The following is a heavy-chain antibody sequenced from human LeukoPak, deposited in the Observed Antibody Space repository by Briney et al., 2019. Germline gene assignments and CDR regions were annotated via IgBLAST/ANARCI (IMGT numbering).Heavy chain of an antibody. V-gene: IGHV4-59*01. Sequence: SETLSLTCTISGGSISSYYWSWIRQPPGKGLEWIGYIYYSGSTNYNPSLKSRVTISVDTSKNQFSLKLSSVTAADTAVYYCARGTWLVRGVIAQSWFDPWGQGTLVTVSS. D-gene: IGHD3-10*01. CDR3: ARGTWLVRGVIAQSWFDP. J-gene: IGHJ5*02. CDR1: GGSISSYY. CDR2: IYYSGST.